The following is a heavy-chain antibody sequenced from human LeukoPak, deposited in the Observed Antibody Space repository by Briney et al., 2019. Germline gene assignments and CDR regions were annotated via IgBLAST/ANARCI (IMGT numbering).Heavy chain of an antibody. V-gene: IGHV1-18*01. D-gene: IGHD5-12*01. J-gene: IGHJ4*02. CDR2: ISAYNGNT. CDR1: VYTFTSYG. Sequence: GASVTVSCKASVYTFTSYGISWVRQAPGQGLEWMGWISAYNGNTNYAQKLQGRVTMTTDTSTSTAYMELRSLRSGDTAVYYCARDNSGYDYVGDYWGQGTLVTVSS. CDR3: ARDNSGYDYVGDY.